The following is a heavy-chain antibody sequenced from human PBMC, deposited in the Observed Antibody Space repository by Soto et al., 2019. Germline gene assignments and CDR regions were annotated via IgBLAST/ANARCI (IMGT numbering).Heavy chain of an antibody. CDR1: GYTFTSYG. V-gene: IGHV1-18*01. CDR3: ARDRVPKSSGRFPFAY. J-gene: IGHJ4*01. D-gene: IGHD3-22*01. CDR2: ISAYNGNT. Sequence: GASLKVSCKASGYTFTSYGISWVRQAPGQGLEWMGWISAYNGNTNYAQKLQGRVTMTTDTSTSTAYMELRSLRSDDTAVYYCARDRVPKSSGRFPFAYWGHGTLVTVSS.